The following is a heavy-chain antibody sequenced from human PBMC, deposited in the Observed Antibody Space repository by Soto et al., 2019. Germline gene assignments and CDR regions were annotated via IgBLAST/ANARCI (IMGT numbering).Heavy chain of an antibody. D-gene: IGHD2-2*01. V-gene: IGHV3-21*01. CDR2: ISSSSSYI. CDR1: GFTFSSYS. Sequence: GGSLRLSCAASGFTFSSYSMNWVRQAPGKGLEWVSSISSSSSYIYCADSVKGRFTISRDNAKNSLYLQMNSLRAEDTAVYYCARDPIVVVPAENWGQGTLVTVSS. CDR3: ARDPIVVVPAEN. J-gene: IGHJ4*02.